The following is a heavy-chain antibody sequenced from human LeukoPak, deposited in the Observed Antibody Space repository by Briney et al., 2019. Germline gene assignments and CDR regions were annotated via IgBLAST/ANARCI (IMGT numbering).Heavy chain of an antibody. V-gene: IGHV3-30*04. CDR1: GFAFSSYE. D-gene: IGHD1-26*01. CDR2: ISNDGNNK. CDR3: ARGLVGVSAAFDI. J-gene: IGHJ3*02. Sequence: PGGSLRLSCAASGFAFSSYEMNWVRQAPGKGLEWVAVISNDGNNKYYADSVKGRFTVSRDNSKNTLYLQMNTLRAEDTAVYHCARGLVGVSAAFDIWGQGTLVTVSS.